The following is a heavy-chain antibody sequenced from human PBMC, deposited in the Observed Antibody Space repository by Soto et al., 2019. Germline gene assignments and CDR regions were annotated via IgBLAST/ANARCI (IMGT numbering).Heavy chain of an antibody. V-gene: IGHV1-69*13. Sequence: SVKVSCKASGGTFSSYAISWVRQAPGQGLEWMGGIIPIFGTANYAQKFQGRVTITADESTSTAYMELSSLRSEDTAVYYCARDTGAMAPTFAYWGQGTLVTVYS. CDR3: ARDTGAMAPTFAY. J-gene: IGHJ4*02. CDR2: IIPIFGTA. D-gene: IGHD5-18*01. CDR1: GGTFSSYA.